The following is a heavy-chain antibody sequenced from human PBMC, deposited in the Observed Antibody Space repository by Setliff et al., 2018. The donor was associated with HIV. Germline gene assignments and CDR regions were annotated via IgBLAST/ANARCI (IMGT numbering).Heavy chain of an antibody. CDR1: GGSISSGSYY. Sequence: PSETLSLTCTVSGGSISSGSYYWSWIRQPAGKGLEWIGNIFDSENNNYNPSLKSRVSMSVDTSKNQFSLRLTSVTAADTAVYYCARQITSVTPEMLVVNDAFDVWGQGKMVTVSS. CDR2: IFDSENN. J-gene: IGHJ3*01. D-gene: IGHD4-17*01. CDR3: ARQITSVTPEMLVVNDAFDV. V-gene: IGHV4-61*10.